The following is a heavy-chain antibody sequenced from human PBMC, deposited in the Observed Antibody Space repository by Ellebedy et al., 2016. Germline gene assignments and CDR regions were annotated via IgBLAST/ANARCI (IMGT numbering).Heavy chain of an antibody. CDR3: ASSIAAAGNFYDYYYMDV. D-gene: IGHD6-13*01. Sequence: GGSLRLSXAASGFTFRSYGMHWVRQAPGKGLEWISSTSASSSYIYYADSVKGRFTISRDNAKTSLYLQMNSLRAEDTAVYYCASSIAAAGNFYDYYYMDVWGKGTTVTVSS. CDR1: GFTFRSYG. J-gene: IGHJ6*03. V-gene: IGHV3-21*01. CDR2: TSASSSYI.